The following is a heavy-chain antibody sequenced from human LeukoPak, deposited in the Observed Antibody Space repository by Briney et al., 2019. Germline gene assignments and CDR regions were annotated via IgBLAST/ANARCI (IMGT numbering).Heavy chain of an antibody. CDR1: GFTFSSYS. V-gene: IGHV3-48*02. J-gene: IGHJ4*02. CDR2: ISSSSGSI. Sequence: GGSLRLSCAASGFTFSSYSINWVRQAPGKGLEWVSYISSSSGSIYYADSVKGRFSISRDNAKSSVSLHMNSLRDEDTAVYYCAKGDWGSDYFDYWGQGTLVTVSS. CDR3: AKGDWGSDYFDY. D-gene: IGHD7-27*01.